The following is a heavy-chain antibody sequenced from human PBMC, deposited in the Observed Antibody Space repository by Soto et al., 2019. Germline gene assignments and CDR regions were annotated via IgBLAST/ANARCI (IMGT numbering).Heavy chain of an antibody. D-gene: IGHD3-22*01. CDR3: ARDIITVIGREIYYYFGMDV. J-gene: IGHJ6*02. Sequence: SETLSLTCAVNGGSFREYYWSWLRQPPGKGLEWIGEINQSGTTHYNPSLKRRINISIDTSKNQFSLNLTSVTAADTATYYCARDIITVIGREIYYYFGMDVWGQGTTVTVS. V-gene: IGHV4-34*01. CDR1: GGSFREYY. CDR2: INQSGTT.